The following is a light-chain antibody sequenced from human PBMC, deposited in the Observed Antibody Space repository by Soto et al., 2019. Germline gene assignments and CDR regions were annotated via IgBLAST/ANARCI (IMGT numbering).Light chain of an antibody. J-gene: IGLJ2*01. V-gene: IGLV1-44*01. Sequence: QSVLTQPPSVSGTPGQRVNMSCSGRSSNIGSKSVSWYQHLPQTAPKLLIYSNNQRPSGVPGRFSGSKSGASASLAISGLQSDDETQYYCAAWDDSLNVLVFGGGTKLTVL. CDR1: SSNIGSKS. CDR2: SNN. CDR3: AAWDDSLNVLV.